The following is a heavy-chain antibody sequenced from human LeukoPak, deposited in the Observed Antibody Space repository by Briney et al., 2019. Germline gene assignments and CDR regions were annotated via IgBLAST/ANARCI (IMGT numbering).Heavy chain of an antibody. Sequence: GGSLRLSCAASGFIVSSNYMSWVRQAPGKGLEWVSVIYTGGNTYYADFVKGRFIISRDNSKNTLYLQMNNLRVEDTAVYYCAGHNWFDPWGQGTLVTVSS. CDR2: IYTGGNT. V-gene: IGHV3-53*01. CDR3: AGHNWFDP. J-gene: IGHJ5*02. CDR1: GFIVSSNY.